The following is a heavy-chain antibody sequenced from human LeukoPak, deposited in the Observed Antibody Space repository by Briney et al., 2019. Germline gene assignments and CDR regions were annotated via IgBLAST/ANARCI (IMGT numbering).Heavy chain of an antibody. Sequence: PGRSLRLSCAASGFTFDDYAMSWVRQAPGKGLEWVSAISGSGGSTYYADSVKGRFTISRDNSKNTLYLQMNSLRAEDTAVYYCARDTRIVVVVAAISDYWGQGTLVTVSS. J-gene: IGHJ4*02. CDR3: ARDTRIVVVVAAISDY. V-gene: IGHV3-23*01. CDR1: GFTFDDYA. CDR2: ISGSGGST. D-gene: IGHD2-15*01.